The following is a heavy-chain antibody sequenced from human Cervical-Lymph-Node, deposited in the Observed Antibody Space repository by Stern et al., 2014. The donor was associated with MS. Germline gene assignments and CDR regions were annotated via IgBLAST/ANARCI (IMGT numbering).Heavy chain of an antibody. V-gene: IGHV3-30*18. CDR1: GFTFTTSG. CDR2: ISYDGSTQ. D-gene: IGHD2-2*02. CDR3: ANAAALSCRSPSCYKAFEY. Sequence: VQLVQSGGGVVQPGGSLRLSCVASGFTFTTSGMHWVRQAPGKGLDWVAVISYDGSTQYYGDYVQGRFTISRDNSKNTVYLQMNSLRPEDTSVYYCANAAALSCRSPSCYKAFEYWGQGILVTVSS. J-gene: IGHJ4*02.